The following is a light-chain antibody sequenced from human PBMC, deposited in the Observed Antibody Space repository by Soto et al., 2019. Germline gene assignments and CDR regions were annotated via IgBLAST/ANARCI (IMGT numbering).Light chain of an antibody. J-gene: IGKJ1*01. V-gene: IGKV3-11*01. CDR1: QSISSY. CDR3: QQSGWT. CDR2: DAS. Sequence: EVVLTQSPDTLSLPPGERATLSCRASQSISSYLAWYQQKPGQAPRLLIYDASSRATGIPARFSGSGSGTDFTLTISSLEPEDFAVYYCQQSGWTFGQGTKVDIK.